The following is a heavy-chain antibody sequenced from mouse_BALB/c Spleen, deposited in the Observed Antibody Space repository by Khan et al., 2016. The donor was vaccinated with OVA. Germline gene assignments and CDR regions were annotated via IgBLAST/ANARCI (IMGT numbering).Heavy chain of an antibody. CDR1: GYSITSGYS. CDR3: ARDCNYMDY. V-gene: IGHV3-1*02. J-gene: IGHJ4*01. D-gene: IGHD2-1*01. CDR2: IYFSGSI. Sequence: VQLQQSGPDLVKPSQSLSLTCTVTGYSITSGYSWHWIRQFPGNKLEWMAYIYFSGSINYNPSLKSRISVTRDTSKNQFFLQLNSVITEDTATYYCARDCNYMDYWGQGTSVTVSS.